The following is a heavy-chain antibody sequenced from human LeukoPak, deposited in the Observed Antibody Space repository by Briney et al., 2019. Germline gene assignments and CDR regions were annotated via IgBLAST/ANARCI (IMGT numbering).Heavy chain of an antibody. V-gene: IGHV4-61*02. D-gene: IGHD3-10*01. CDR1: GGSISSGSYY. CDR3: AREFWNYRSGNLQAFDI. Sequence: SETLSLTCTVSGGSISSGSYYWSWIRQPAGKGLEWIGRISPSGSTKYNPSLKSRVTISVDTSKNQFSLRLSSVTAADPAVYYCAREFWNYRSGNLQAFDIWGQGTMVTASS. CDR2: ISPSGST. J-gene: IGHJ3*02.